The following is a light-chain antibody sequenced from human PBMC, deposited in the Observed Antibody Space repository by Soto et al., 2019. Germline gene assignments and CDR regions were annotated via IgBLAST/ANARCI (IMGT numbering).Light chain of an antibody. CDR2: GAS. Sequence: EVVLTQSPATLSLSPGERATLSCRASESVRTFVDWYQQKPGQAPRLLIYGASNRATGIPARFSGSGSGTDFTHTISSLEPEDFAVYYCQQHSHWPPWTFGQGTRVEIQ. CDR3: QQHSHWPPWT. CDR1: ESVRTF. J-gene: IGKJ1*01. V-gene: IGKV3-11*01.